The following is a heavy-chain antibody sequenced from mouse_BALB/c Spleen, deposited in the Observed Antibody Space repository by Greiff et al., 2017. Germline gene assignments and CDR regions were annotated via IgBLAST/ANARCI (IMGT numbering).Heavy chain of an antibody. CDR1: GFTFSSYA. Sequence: EVQLVESGGGLVKPGGSLKLSCAASGFTFSSYAMSWVRQTPEKRLEWVASISSGGSTYYPDSVKGRFTISRDNARNILYLQMSSLRSEDTAMYYGARGGGYPYYAMDYWGQGTSVTVSS. V-gene: IGHV5-6-5*01. D-gene: IGHD2-2*01. CDR3: ARGGGYPYYAMDY. CDR2: ISSGGST. J-gene: IGHJ4*01.